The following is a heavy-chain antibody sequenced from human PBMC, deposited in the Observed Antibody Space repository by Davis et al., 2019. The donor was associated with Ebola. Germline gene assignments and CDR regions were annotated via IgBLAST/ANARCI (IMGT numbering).Heavy chain of an antibody. J-gene: IGHJ4*02. V-gene: IGHV4-38-2*02. CDR2: IYYSGNT. CDR3: ARHPAAMAKTHFDY. Sequence: SETLSLTCTVSGYSISSGYYWGWIRQPPGKGLEWIGYIYYSGNTNYNPSLKSRVTISVDTSKNQFSLRLSSVTAADTAVYYCARHPAAMAKTHFDYWGQGTLVTVSS. D-gene: IGHD5-18*01. CDR1: GYSISSGYY.